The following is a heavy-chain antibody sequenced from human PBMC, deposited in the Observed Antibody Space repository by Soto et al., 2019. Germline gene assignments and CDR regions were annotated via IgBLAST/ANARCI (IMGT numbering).Heavy chain of an antibody. CDR1: GGSISSYY. CDR3: ARDSSGYHNWFDP. D-gene: IGHD3-22*01. Sequence: SETLSLTCTVSGGSISSYYWSWIRQPPGKGLEWIGYIYYSGSTNYNPSLKSRVTISVDTSKNQFSLKLSSVTAADTAVYYCARDSSGYHNWFDPWGQGTLVTVS. J-gene: IGHJ5*02. V-gene: IGHV4-59*01. CDR2: IYYSGST.